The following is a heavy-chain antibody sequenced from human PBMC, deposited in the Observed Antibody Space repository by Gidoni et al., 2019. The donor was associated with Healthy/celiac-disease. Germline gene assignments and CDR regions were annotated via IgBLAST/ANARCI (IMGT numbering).Heavy chain of an antibody. D-gene: IGHD1-26*01. CDR2: IKSKTDGGTT. CDR1: GFTFSNAW. V-gene: IGHV3-15*01. CDR3: TTDLGATGLATYGY. Sequence: EVQLVESGGGLVKPGGSLRLSCAASGFTFSNAWMSWVRQAPGKGLEWVGRIKSKTDGGTTDYAAPVKGRFTISRDDSKNTLYLQMNSLKTEDTAVYYCTTDLGATGLATYGYWGQGTLVTVSS. J-gene: IGHJ4*02.